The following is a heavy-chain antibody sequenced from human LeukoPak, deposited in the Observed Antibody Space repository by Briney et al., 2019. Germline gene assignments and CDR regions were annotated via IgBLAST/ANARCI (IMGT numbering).Heavy chain of an antibody. CDR2: IYSSGST. Sequence: SETLSLTCTVSVVSFSGYYWSWVRQSPGEGLEWIGYIYSSGSTNYNPSLKSRVTMSVDTSKNQFSLKLSSVTAADTAVYYCARRREYKHAFDLWGQGTLVTVSS. CDR1: VVSFSGYY. D-gene: IGHD1-1*01. CDR3: ARRREYKHAFDL. J-gene: IGHJ3*01. V-gene: IGHV4-4*09.